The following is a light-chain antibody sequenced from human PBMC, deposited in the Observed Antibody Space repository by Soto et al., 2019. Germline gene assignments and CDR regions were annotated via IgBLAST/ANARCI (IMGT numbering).Light chain of an antibody. CDR2: KAS. Sequence: DIQMTQSPSTLSASVGDRVTITCLASQSVNSWLAWYQQKPGKAPKLLIFKASSLESGVPSRFSGSGYGTEFTLTINSLQPDDFATFYCQQYNTYPWTFGQGTKVEIK. J-gene: IGKJ1*01. CDR1: QSVNSW. CDR3: QQYNTYPWT. V-gene: IGKV1-5*03.